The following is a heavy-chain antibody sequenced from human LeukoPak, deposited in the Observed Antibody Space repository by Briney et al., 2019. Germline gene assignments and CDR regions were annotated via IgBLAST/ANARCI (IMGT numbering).Heavy chain of an antibody. CDR1: GGTFSSYA. V-gene: IGHV1-69*13. CDR2: IIPIFGTA. D-gene: IGHD3-10*01. Sequence: ASVKVSCKASGGTFSSYAISWVRQAPGQGLEWMGGIIPIFGTANYAQKFQGRVTITADESTSTAYMELSSLRSEDTAVYYCARGNTMVRGQYYYMDVWGKGTTVTVSS. CDR3: ARGNTMVRGQYYYMDV. J-gene: IGHJ6*03.